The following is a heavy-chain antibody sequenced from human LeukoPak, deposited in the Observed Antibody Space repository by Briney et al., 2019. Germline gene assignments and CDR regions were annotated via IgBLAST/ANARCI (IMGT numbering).Heavy chain of an antibody. V-gene: IGHV5-51*01. CDR3: ATSESQTKFDY. D-gene: IGHD1/OR15-1a*01. CDR2: LFPGDSET. Sequence: GASLKISCKGSGYSFTTYWIGWVRQMPGKGLEWMGILFPGDSETLYSASFQGQVTISADKSINTAYLQWSSLKASDTAMYYCATSESQTKFDYWGQGTLVTVSS. CDR1: GYSFTTYW. J-gene: IGHJ4*02.